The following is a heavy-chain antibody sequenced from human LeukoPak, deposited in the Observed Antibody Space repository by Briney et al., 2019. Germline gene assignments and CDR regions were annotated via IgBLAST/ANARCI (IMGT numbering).Heavy chain of an antibody. CDR2: ISRSTETT. CDR1: GASISSYY. D-gene: IGHD6-19*01. Sequence: ETLSLTCTVSGASISSYYWSWVRQAPGKGLEWVSSISRSTETTLYADSVKGRFTISRDNSKNTGFLQMNNLRAEDTAIYYCAKRAAVSGVVGPFDYWGQGTLVTVSS. J-gene: IGHJ4*02. CDR3: AKRAAVSGVVGPFDY. V-gene: IGHV3-23*01.